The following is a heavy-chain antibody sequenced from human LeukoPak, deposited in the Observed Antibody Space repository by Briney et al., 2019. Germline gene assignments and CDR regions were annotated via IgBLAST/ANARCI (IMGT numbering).Heavy chain of an antibody. D-gene: IGHD6-19*01. CDR2: IRYDGSNK. CDR3: ASDTLRYSSGWYLPGY. V-gene: IGHV3-30*02. CDR1: GFTFSSYG. J-gene: IGHJ4*02. Sequence: GGSLRLSCAASGFTFSSYGMHWVRQAPGKGLEWVAFIRYDGSNKYYADSVKGRFTISRDNSKNTLYLQMNSLRAEDTAVYYCASDTLRYSSGWYLPGYWGQGTLVTVSS.